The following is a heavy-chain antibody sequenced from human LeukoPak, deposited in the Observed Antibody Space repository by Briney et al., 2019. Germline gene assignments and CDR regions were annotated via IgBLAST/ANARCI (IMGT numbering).Heavy chain of an antibody. D-gene: IGHD3-22*01. Sequence: GGSLRLSCAASGFTLSDYYMDWVRQAPGKGLEWVGRTRNKANSYTTDYAASVKGRFTISRDDSKKSVFLQMNSLKTEDTAVYYCVRPSYYDSSGYSLVGFDIWGQGTMVTVSS. CDR3: VRPSYYDSSGYSLVGFDI. J-gene: IGHJ3*02. CDR1: GFTLSDYY. CDR2: TRNKANSYTT. V-gene: IGHV3-72*01.